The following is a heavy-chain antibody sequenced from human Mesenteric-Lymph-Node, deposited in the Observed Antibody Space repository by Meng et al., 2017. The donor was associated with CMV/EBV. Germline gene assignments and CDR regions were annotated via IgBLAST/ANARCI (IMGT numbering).Heavy chain of an antibody. CDR3: AREDPIRPRRDYYYYYGMDV. V-gene: IGHV3-30*02. CDR1: GFTFSSYG. CDR2: IRFDGNNK. Sequence: GESLKISCAASGFTFSSYGMHWVRQAPGKGLEWVAFIRFDGNNKYYADSVKGRFTISRDNAKNSLYLQMNSLRAEDTAVYYCAREDPIRPRRDYYYYYGMDVWGQGTTVTVSS. J-gene: IGHJ6*02. D-gene: IGHD6-25*01.